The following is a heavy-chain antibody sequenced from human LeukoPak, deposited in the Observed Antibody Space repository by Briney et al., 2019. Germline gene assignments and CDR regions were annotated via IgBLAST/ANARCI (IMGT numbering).Heavy chain of an antibody. Sequence: EASVKVSCKASGYIFTTYAMHWVRQAPGQRLEWMGWINSGNDNTKYSQKFQGRLTLTRDTSASTGYMELSSLRSEDTAIYYCARDFNWESDYWGQGTLVTVSS. J-gene: IGHJ4*02. D-gene: IGHD7-27*01. V-gene: IGHV1-3*01. CDR2: INSGNDNT. CDR3: ARDFNWESDY. CDR1: GYIFTTYA.